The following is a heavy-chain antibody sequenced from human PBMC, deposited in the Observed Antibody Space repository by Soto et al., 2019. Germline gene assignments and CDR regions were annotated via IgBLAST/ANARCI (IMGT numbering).Heavy chain of an antibody. CDR1: GFTFSNYE. CDR3: ARRGYGSRWPNVNMDV. D-gene: IGHD6-13*01. V-gene: IGHV3-64*01. CDR2: ISNNGAHT. J-gene: IGHJ6*03. Sequence: EAQLVESGGGLVQPGGSLRLSCAASGFTFSNYEMHWVRQAPGKGLEYVSGISNNGAHTDYAKSVRGRFTISRDNSKNTLYLQMGSLRAEDMALYYCARRGYGSRWPNVNMDVWGKGTPVTVSS.